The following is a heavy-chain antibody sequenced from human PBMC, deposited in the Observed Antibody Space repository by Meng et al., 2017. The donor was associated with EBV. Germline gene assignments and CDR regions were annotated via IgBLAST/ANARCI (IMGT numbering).Heavy chain of an antibody. D-gene: IGHD3-10*01. CDR2: FLPRLGAP. J-gene: IGHJ4*02. Sequence: AGAVVQKPGSSMKDSCKTSGGPFRYYAISWVRQAPGQGLEWLGGFLPRLGAPNYAQKFHGRVKITADESTSTHYMDLSSLRSEDTAIYYCASESGRGYTPDYWGQGTLVTVSS. CDR1: GGPFRYYA. CDR3: ASESGRGYTPDY. V-gene: IGHV1-69*01.